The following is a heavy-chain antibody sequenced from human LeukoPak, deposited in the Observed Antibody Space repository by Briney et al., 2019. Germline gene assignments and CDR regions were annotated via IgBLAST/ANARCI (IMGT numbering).Heavy chain of an antibody. Sequence: EASVKVSCKASGYTFTSYGISWVRQAPGQGLERMGWISAYNGNTNYAQKLQGRVIMTTDTSTSTAYMELRSLGSDDTAVYYCARRPSWDGGSGSYSHAFDIWGQGTMVTVSS. CDR1: GYTFTSYG. CDR3: ARRPSWDGGSGSYSHAFDI. D-gene: IGHD3-10*01. J-gene: IGHJ3*02. V-gene: IGHV1-18*04. CDR2: ISAYNGNT.